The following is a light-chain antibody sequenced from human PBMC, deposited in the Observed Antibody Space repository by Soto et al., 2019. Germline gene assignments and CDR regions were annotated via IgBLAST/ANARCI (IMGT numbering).Light chain of an antibody. CDR1: STDVWTYNL. CDR3: CSYGRSSPFGVV. V-gene: IGLV2-23*02. CDR2: EAS. J-gene: IGLJ2*01. Sequence: SALTQPASLSGSPGQSITISCTATSTDVWTYNLVSWYQQHPGKAPKLLLFEASKMPLETSLRFSGSTSCNTASLTISSLLADDEADYYYCSYGRSSPFGVVFGGGTKLTVL.